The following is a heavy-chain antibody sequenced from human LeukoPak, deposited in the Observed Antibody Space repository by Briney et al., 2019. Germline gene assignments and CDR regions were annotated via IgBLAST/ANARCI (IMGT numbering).Heavy chain of an antibody. CDR2: IRGDGGST. D-gene: IGHD5-18*01. CDR3: VRGTVMDRGVDF. V-gene: IGHV3-74*01. Sequence: GGSLRLSCAASGFTFSDHWMHWVRLVAGKGLVWVATIRGDGGSTWYADSVKGRFTISRDSAKNTLHLQMDSLRAEDTAMYYCVRGTVMDRGVDFWGQGTLVTVSS. CDR1: GFTFSDHW. J-gene: IGHJ4*02.